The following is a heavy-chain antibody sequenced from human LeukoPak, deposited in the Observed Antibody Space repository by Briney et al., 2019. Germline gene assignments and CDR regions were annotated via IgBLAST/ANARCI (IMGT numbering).Heavy chain of an antibody. CDR1: GFTFSSYA. Sequence: GGSLRLSCAASGFTFSSYAMHWVRQAPGKGLEWVAVISYDGSNKYYADSVKGRFTISRDNSKNTLYLQMNSLRAEDTAVYYCARVAVGYYDSSGYDYWGQRTLVTVSS. J-gene: IGHJ4*02. V-gene: IGHV3-30*04. CDR2: ISYDGSNK. D-gene: IGHD3-22*01. CDR3: ARVAVGYYDSSGYDY.